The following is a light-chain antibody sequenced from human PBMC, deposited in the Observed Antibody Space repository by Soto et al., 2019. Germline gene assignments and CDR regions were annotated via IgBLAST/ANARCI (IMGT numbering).Light chain of an antibody. CDR2: EVS. CDR3: SSYTRNSTLV. CDR1: SSDVCGYNY. V-gene: IGLV2-14*01. Sequence: QSALTQPASVSGSPGQSITISCTGTSSDVCGYNYVSWYQQHPGKAPKLMIYEVSNRPSGVSNRFSGSKSGNTASLTISGLQAEYEADYYCSSYTRNSTLVFGGGTQLTVL. J-gene: IGLJ2*01.